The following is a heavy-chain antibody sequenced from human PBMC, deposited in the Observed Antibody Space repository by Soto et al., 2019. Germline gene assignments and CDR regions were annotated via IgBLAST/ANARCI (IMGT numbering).Heavy chain of an antibody. D-gene: IGHD2-2*01. CDR1: GGSISSSGYY. J-gene: IGHJ6*02. V-gene: IGHV4-31*03. CDR3: ARAALKSCISTSCSNYYYYYGMDV. CDR2: IYHSGST. Sequence: PSETLSLTCTVSGGSISSSGYYWSWIRQHPGKGLEWIGYIYHSGSTYYNPSLKSRVTISVDTSKNQFYLKLSSVTAADTAVYYCARAALKSCISTSCSNYYYYYGMDVWGQGTTVTVSS.